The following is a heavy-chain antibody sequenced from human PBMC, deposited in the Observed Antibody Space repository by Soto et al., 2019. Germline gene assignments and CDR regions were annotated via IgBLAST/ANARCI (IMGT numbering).Heavy chain of an antibody. J-gene: IGHJ5*02. CDR2: IYYSGST. CDR3: ARAAGYDFWCGYYGPHWFDP. V-gene: IGHV4-30-4*01. CDR1: GGSISSGDYY. Sequence: SETLSLNCTVSGGSISSGDYYWSWVRQPPGKGLEWVGYIYYSGSTFYNPSLKSRVTISVDTSKNQFTLKLSSVTAADTAVYYCARAAGYDFWCGYYGPHWFDPWGQGTLVTVSS. D-gene: IGHD3-3*01.